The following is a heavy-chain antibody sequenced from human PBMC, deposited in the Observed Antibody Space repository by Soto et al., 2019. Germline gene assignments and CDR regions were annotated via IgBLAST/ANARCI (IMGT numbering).Heavy chain of an antibody. D-gene: IGHD1-20*01. CDR3: ARGGHSYNWFADY. J-gene: IGHJ4*02. CDR2: IIPIFGTA. CDR1: GGTFSSYA. Sequence: GASVKVSCKASGGTFSSYAISWVRQAPGQGLEWMGGIIPIFGTANYAQKFQGRVTMTTDTSTSTAYIELRSLRSDDTAVYYCARGGHSYNWFADYWGQGTLVTVSS. V-gene: IGHV1-69*05.